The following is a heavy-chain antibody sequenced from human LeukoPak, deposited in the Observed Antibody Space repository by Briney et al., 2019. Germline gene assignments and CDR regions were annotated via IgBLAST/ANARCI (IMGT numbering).Heavy chain of an antibody. CDR3: ARANYGSGSYYNVNDAFDI. J-gene: IGHJ3*02. Sequence: ASVKVSCKASGYTFTSYDINWVRQATGQGLEWMGWMKPNSGNTGYAQKFQGRVTITRNTSISTAYMELSSLRSEDTAVYYCARANYGSGSYYNVNDAFDIWGQGTMVTVSS. D-gene: IGHD3-10*01. CDR1: GYTFTSYD. CDR2: MKPNSGNT. V-gene: IGHV1-8*03.